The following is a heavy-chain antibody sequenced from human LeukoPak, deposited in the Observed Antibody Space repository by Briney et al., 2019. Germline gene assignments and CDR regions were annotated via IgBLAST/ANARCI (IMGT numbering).Heavy chain of an antibody. D-gene: IGHD3-22*01. CDR2: ISSSSSYI. Sequence: GGSLRLSCAASGFTFSSYSMNWVRQAPGKGLEWVSSISSSSSYIYYADSVKGRFTISRDNAKNSLYLQMNSLRAEDTAVYYCAREVPNYYDRSYYFDYWGQGTLVTVSS. J-gene: IGHJ4*02. CDR1: GFTFSSYS. V-gene: IGHV3-21*01. CDR3: AREVPNYYDRSYYFDY.